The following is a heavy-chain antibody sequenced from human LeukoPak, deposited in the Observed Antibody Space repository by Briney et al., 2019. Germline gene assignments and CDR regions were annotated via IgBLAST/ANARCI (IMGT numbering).Heavy chain of an antibody. Sequence: GESLKISCKGSGYSFTSYWISWARQMPGKGLEWMGRIDPSDSYTNYSPSFQGHVTISADKSISTAYLQWSSLKASDTAMYYCARRRRAAAGDDYWGQGTLVTVSS. J-gene: IGHJ4*02. V-gene: IGHV5-10-1*01. D-gene: IGHD6-13*01. CDR2: IDPSDSYT. CDR1: GYSFTSYW. CDR3: ARRRRAAAGDDY.